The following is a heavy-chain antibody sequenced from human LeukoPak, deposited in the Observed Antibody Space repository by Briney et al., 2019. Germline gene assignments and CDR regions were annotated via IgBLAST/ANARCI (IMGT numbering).Heavy chain of an antibody. V-gene: IGHV3-11*01. J-gene: IGHJ6*02. CDR3: ARSIGLTGGGVDV. Sequence: PGGSLRLSCAASGFTFSDYNMNWVRQAPGKGLEWVSYITNGGSTIHHADSVKGRFTISRDDAKKTLYLQMNSLRAEDTAVYYCARSIGLTGGGVDVWGQGTTVTVSS. CDR1: GFTFSDYN. CDR2: ITNGGSTI. D-gene: IGHD3-9*01.